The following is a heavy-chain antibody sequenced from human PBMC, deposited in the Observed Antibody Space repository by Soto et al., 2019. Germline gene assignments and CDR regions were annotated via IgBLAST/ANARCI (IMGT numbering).Heavy chain of an antibody. CDR2: ISGSGGIT. D-gene: IGHD2-15*01. V-gene: IGHV3-23*01. CDR3: AKDVVVVAATLDY. J-gene: IGHJ4*02. CDR1: GFTFSSYA. Sequence: EVQLLESGGGLVQPGGSLRLSCAASGFTFSSYAMSWVRQAPGKGLEWVSAISGSGGITYYADYVKGRYTISRDNSKNTQYLQMNSLRAEDTAVAYCAKDVVVVAATLDYWGQGTLVTVSS.